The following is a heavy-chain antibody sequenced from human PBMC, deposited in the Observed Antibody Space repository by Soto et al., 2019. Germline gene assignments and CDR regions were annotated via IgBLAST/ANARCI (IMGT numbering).Heavy chain of an antibody. D-gene: IGHD6-13*01. V-gene: IGHV1-8*01. CDR3: AREVRSRIDY. CDR2: MNPNSGNT. J-gene: IGHJ4*02. CDR1: GYTFTSYD. Sequence: QVQLVQSGAEVKKPGASVKVSCKASGYTFTSYDINWGRQATGQGLEWMGWMNPNSGNTGYAQKFQGRVTMTRNTSMGTDYMELSSLRSEDTAVYYCAREVRSRIDYWGQGTLVTVSS.